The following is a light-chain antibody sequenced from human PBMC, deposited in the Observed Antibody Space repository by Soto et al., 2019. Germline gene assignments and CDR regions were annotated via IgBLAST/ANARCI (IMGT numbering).Light chain of an antibody. CDR1: ETINTW. Sequence: DIQMTQSPSSLSVSVGDRVTITCRASETINTWLAWYQQKPGKAPKILIYDASKLERGVPSRLSGSGSGAEFTLTISSLQPDDLATCYCQQYSSYPLTFGGGTKVE. CDR3: QQYSSYPLT. J-gene: IGKJ4*01. CDR2: DAS. V-gene: IGKV1-5*01.